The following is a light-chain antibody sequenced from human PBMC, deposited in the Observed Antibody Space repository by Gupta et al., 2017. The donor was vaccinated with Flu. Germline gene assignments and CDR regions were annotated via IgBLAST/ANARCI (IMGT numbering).Light chain of an antibody. CDR1: SGHSSYI. Sequence: PVLPQSSSASASLGSSVKLTCTLSSGHSSYIIAWHQQQPGKAPRYLMKLEGSGSYNQGSGIPDRFSGSSSGADRYLTISNHQSEDEADYYCETWDSNSWVFGGGTKLTVL. V-gene: IGLV4-60*03. J-gene: IGLJ3*02. CDR3: ETWDSNSWV. CDR2: LEGSGSY.